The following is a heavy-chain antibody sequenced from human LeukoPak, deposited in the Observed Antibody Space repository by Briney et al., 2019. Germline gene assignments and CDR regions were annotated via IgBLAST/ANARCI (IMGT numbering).Heavy chain of an antibody. D-gene: IGHD1-26*01. V-gene: IGHV3-21*04. CDR3: AKEYTGTFSPFPSYFDN. J-gene: IGHJ4*02. CDR1: GFTFSSYT. Sequence: GGSLRLSCAASGFTFSSYTMNWVRQAPGKGLEWVSSISSSSSYIYYADSVKGRFTISRDNAKNTLYLQMNSLRAEDTAIYYCAKEYTGTFSPFPSYFDNWGQGTLVTVSS. CDR2: ISSSSSYI.